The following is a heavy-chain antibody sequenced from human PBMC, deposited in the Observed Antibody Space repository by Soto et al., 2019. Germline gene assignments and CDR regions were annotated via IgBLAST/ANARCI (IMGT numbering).Heavy chain of an antibody. V-gene: IGHV1-18*01. CDR1: GYTFTSYG. Sequence: QVQLVQSGAEVKKPGASVKVSCKASGYTFTSYGISWVRQAPGQGLEWMGWISAYNGNTNYAQKLQGRVTMTTDTSTSTADMELRSMRSDDTAVYYCARGVAGSYCSSTSCYGNYYYYMDVWGKGTTVTVSS. D-gene: IGHD2-2*01. CDR2: ISAYNGNT. CDR3: ARGVAGSYCSSTSCYGNYYYYMDV. J-gene: IGHJ6*03.